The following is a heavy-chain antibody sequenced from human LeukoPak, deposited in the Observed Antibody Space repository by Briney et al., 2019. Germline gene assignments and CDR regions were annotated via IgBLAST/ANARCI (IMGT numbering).Heavy chain of an antibody. V-gene: IGHV4-38-2*01. CDR1: GYSISSGYY. Sequence: ASETLSLTCAVSGYSISSGYYWGCIRQPPGKGLEWIGTIYHSGSTYYNPSLNSRVTISVDTSKNQFSLKLSSVTDADTAVYYCARRWGWYFDYWGQGTLVTVSS. J-gene: IGHJ4*02. D-gene: IGHD3-16*01. CDR3: ARRWGWYFDY. CDR2: IYHSGST.